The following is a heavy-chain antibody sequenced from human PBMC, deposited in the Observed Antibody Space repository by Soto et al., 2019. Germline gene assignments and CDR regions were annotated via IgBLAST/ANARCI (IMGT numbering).Heavy chain of an antibody. D-gene: IGHD2-15*01. V-gene: IGHV1-18*04. Sequence: GASVKVSCKASGHSFTRYGSRWVRQAPGQGLEWMGWISAYNGNTNYAQKLQGRVTMTTDTSTSTAYMELRSLRSDDTAVYYCARDKRVARAYYYYGMDVWGQGTRVTVSS. CDR1: GHSFTRYG. CDR3: ARDKRVARAYYYYGMDV. CDR2: ISAYNGNT. J-gene: IGHJ6*02.